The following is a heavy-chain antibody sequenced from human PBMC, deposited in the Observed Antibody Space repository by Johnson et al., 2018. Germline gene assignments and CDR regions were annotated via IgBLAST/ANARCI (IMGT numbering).Heavy chain of an antibody. D-gene: IGHD1-26*01. V-gene: IGHV3-9*01. CDR1: GFTFHNFA. J-gene: IGHJ3*02. CDR2: ISWHTGSR. CDR3: VKDIRVAATLDAFDI. Sequence: EVQLVESGGGLVLPGRSLRLSCAASGFTFHNFAMHWVRQAPGKGLEWVSGISWHTGSRGYADSVKGRFTISRDNAKNFLYLPMNSLRPEDTALYYCVKDIRVAATLDAFDIWGQGTMVTVSS.